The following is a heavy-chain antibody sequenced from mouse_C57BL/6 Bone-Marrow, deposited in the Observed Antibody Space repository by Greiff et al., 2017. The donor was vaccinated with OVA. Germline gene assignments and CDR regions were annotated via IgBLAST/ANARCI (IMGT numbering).Heavy chain of an antibody. J-gene: IGHJ3*01. V-gene: IGHV1-69*01. CDR3: ARDSSGQPWFAY. CDR1: GYTFTSYW. Sequence: QVQLQQPGAELVMPGASVKLSCKASGYTFTSYWMHWVKQRPGQGLEWIGEIDPSDSYTNYNQKFKGKSTLTVDKSSSTAYMQLSSLTSEDSAVYYCARDSSGQPWFAYWGQGTLVTVSA. D-gene: IGHD3-2*02. CDR2: IDPSDSYT.